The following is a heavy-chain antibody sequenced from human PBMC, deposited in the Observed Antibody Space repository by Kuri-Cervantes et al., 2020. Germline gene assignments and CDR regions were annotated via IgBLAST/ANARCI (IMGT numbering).Heavy chain of an antibody. J-gene: IGHJ6*03. CDR2: IYHSGST. D-gene: IGHD5-12*01. CDR3: ARGLADKWHYYYYMDV. CDR1: GGSISSSNW. V-gene: IGHV4-4*02. Sequence: SETLSLTCAVSGGSISSSNWWSWVRQPPGKGLEWIGEIYHSGSTNYNPSLKSRVTISLDKSKNQFSLNLSSVTAADTAVYYCARGLADKWHYYYYMDVWGKGTTVTVSS.